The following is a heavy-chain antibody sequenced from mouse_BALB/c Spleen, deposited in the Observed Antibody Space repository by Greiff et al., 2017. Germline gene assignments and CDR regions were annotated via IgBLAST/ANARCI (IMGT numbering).Heavy chain of an antibody. V-gene: IGHV5-17*02. Sequence: EVQVVESGGGLVQPGGSRKLSCAASGFTFSSFGMPWVRQAPEKGLEWVAYISSGSSTIYYADTVKGRFTISRDNPKNTLFLQMTSLRSEETAMYYCASYGLRRGFDDWGQGTTLTVSS. D-gene: IGHD2-2*01. CDR3: ASYGLRRGFDD. CDR2: ISSGSSTI. CDR1: GFTFSSFG. J-gene: IGHJ2*01.